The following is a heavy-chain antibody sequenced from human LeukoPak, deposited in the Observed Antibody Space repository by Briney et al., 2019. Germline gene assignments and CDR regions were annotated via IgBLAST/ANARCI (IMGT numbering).Heavy chain of an antibody. D-gene: IGHD6-19*01. V-gene: IGHV3-53*01. CDR1: GFTVSSNY. CDR3: ARDLASSSGWEFDY. J-gene: IGHJ4*02. Sequence: GGSLRLSCAASGFTVSSNYMNWVRQTPGKGLEWVSLIYGGGSTYYADFVKGRFTISRDNSKNTLYLQMNSLRAEDTAVYYCARDLASSSGWEFDYWGQGTLVTVSS. CDR2: IYGGGST.